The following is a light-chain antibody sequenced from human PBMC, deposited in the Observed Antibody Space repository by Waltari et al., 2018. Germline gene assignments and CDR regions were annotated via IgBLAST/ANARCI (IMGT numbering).Light chain of an antibody. Sequence: DIVLTQSPDSLPVSLGERATINCKSSQKILYNSNNKNYLAWYQQKPGQPPKLLIYWASTRQFGVPERFSGSGSGTDFTLTISSLQAEDVAVYYCQQFFGTPLTFGGGTRVEIK. CDR2: WAS. CDR1: QKILYNSNNKNY. CDR3: QQFFGTPLT. V-gene: IGKV4-1*01. J-gene: IGKJ4*01.